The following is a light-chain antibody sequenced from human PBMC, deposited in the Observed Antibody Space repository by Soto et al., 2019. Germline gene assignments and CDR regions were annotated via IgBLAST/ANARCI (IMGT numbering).Light chain of an antibody. CDR2: EVS. V-gene: IGLV2-8*01. J-gene: IGLJ1*01. CDR1: SSDVGGYNY. Sequence: HSVLTQPPSASGSPGQSVTISCTGTSSDVGGYNYVSWYQQHPGKAPKLMIYEVSKRPSGVPDRFSGSKSGNTASLTVSGLQAEDEADYYCSSYAGSSYVFGTGTKVTVL. CDR3: SSYAGSSYV.